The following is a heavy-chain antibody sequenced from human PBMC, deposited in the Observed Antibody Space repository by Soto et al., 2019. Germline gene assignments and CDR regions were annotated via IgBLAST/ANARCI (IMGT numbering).Heavy chain of an antibody. J-gene: IGHJ4*02. CDR2: ISHSGST. D-gene: IGHD6-19*01. CDR1: GGSFSGYY. V-gene: IGHV4-34*01. Sequence: SETLSLTCAVYGGSFSGYYWSWIRQPPGKGLEWIGEISHSGSTNYNPSLKSRVTISVDTSKNQFSLKLSSVTAADTAVYYCARGLRIAVAGIPRTGINDYWGQGTLVTVSS. CDR3: ARGLRIAVAGIPRTGINDY.